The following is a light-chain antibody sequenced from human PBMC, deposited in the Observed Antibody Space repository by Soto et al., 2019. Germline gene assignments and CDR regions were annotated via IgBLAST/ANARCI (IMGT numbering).Light chain of an antibody. V-gene: IGKV4-1*01. CDR3: HQYHYWWT. J-gene: IGKJ1*01. CDR2: WAS. CDR1: QSVLYSSNNKNY. Sequence: DIVVTQSPDSLAVSLGERATINCKSSQSVLYSSNNKNYLAWYQQKPGQPPKLLIYWASTRESGVPDRFSGSGSGTEFTLTISSLQSEGFAVYYCHQYHYWWTFGQGTKVDIK.